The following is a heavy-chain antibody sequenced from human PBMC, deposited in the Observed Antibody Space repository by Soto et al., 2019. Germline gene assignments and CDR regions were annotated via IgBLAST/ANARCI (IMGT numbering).Heavy chain of an antibody. J-gene: IGHJ4*02. CDR2: MNPNSGDT. D-gene: IGHD6-19*01. Sequence: QVQLVQSGAEVKKPGASVKVSCKASGYTFTSYEINWVRQATGQGLEWMGWMNPNSGDTGYAQKFQGRVTMTRNTSMNTAYMELTSLKSEDTAVYYCARGQSGYSSGWSPNDYWGQGTLVTVSS. CDR3: ARGQSGYSSGWSPNDY. V-gene: IGHV1-8*01. CDR1: GYTFTSYE.